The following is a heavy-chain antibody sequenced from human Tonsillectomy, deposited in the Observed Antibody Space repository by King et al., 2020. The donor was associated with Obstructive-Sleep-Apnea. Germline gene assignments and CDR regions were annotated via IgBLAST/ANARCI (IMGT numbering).Heavy chain of an antibody. CDR3: VNRPTVLPFC. J-gene: IGHJ4*02. Sequence: QLVQSGGGLVQPGRSLRLSCTASGFTFGDYDINWFRQAPGKGLEWVSFIISKATGGTTEYAASVKGRFIMSRDGSKSIAYLQMNSLKTEDTAVYYCVNRPTVLPFCWGQGTLVTVSS. V-gene: IGHV3-49*01. D-gene: IGHD2/OR15-2a*01. CDR2: IISKATGGTT. CDR1: GFTFGDYD.